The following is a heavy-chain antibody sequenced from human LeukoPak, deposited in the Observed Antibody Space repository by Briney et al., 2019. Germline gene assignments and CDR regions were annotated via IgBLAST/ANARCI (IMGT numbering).Heavy chain of an antibody. CDR3: ARALRGAVGLDY. D-gene: IGHD1-26*01. Sequence: GGSLRLSCAASGFTVSSNYMSWVRQAPGKGLEWVSVIYTGGTTSYADSVKGRFTISRDNPKNTLYLRMNSLRADDTAVYYCARALRGAVGLDYWGQGTLVTVSS. CDR1: GFTVSSNY. J-gene: IGHJ4*02. V-gene: IGHV3-53*01. CDR2: IYTGGTT.